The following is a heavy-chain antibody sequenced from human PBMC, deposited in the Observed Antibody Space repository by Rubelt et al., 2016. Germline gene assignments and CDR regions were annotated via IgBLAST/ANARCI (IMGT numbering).Heavy chain of an antibody. V-gene: IGHV1-18*01. CDR2: ISAYNGNT. CDR3: ARGGGVVVVPAATYFDY. J-gene: IGHJ4*02. Sequence: WVRQAPGQGLEWMGWISAYNGNTNYAQKLQGRVTMTRDTSTSTVYMELSSLTSEDTAVYYCARGGGVVVVPAATYFDYWGQGTLVTVSS. D-gene: IGHD2-2*01.